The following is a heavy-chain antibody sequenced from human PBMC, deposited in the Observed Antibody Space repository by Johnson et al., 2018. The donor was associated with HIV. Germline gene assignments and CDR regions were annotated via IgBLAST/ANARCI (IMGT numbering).Heavy chain of an antibody. J-gene: IGHJ3*02. CDR3: TTYSIIHAFDI. CDR2: IKSKTDGGTT. Sequence: EVQLVESGGGLVQPGRSLRLSCAASGFTFDDYAMNWVRQAPGKGLEWVGRIKSKTDGGTTDYAAPVKGRFTISRDDSKNTLYLQMNSLKTEDTAVYYCTTYSIIHAFDIWGQGTMVTVSS. D-gene: IGHD6-13*01. V-gene: IGHV3-15*01. CDR1: GFTFDDYA.